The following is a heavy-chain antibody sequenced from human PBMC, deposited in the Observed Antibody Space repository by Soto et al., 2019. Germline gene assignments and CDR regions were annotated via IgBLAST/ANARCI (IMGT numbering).Heavy chain of an antibody. CDR3: ARRAPYSSSWYYGMDV. D-gene: IGHD6-13*01. J-gene: IGHJ6*02. Sequence: GESLKISCKGSGYSFTSYWISWVRQMPGKGLEWMGRIDPSDSYTNYSPSFQGHVTISADKSISTAYLQWSSLKASDTAMYYCARRAPYSSSWYYGMDVWGQGTTVTVSS. V-gene: IGHV5-10-1*01. CDR2: IDPSDSYT. CDR1: GYSFTSYW.